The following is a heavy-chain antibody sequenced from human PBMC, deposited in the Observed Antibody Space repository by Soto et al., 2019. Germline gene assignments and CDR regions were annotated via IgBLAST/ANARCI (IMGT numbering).Heavy chain of an antibody. Sequence: GGSLRLSCAASGFTFSSYSMNWVRQAPGKGLEWVSSISSSSSYIYYADSVKGRFTISRDNAKNSLYLQMNSLRAEDTAVYYCASRQSLAYCGGDCYSVDYWGQGTLVTVSS. CDR1: GFTFSSYS. CDR2: ISSSSSYI. D-gene: IGHD2-21*02. V-gene: IGHV3-21*01. J-gene: IGHJ4*02. CDR3: ASRQSLAYCGGDCYSVDY.